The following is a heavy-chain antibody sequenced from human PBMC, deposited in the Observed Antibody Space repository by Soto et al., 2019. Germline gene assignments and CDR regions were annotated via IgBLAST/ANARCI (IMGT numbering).Heavy chain of an antibody. CDR2: IYYSGST. CDR3: AGRFVYVISRPPISFVY. V-gene: IGHV4-31*03. D-gene: IGHD2-8*01. J-gene: IGHJ4*02. CDR1: GGSISSGGYY. Sequence: SETLSLTCTVSGGSISSGGYYWSWIRQHPGKGLEWIGYIYYSGSTYYNPSLKSRVTISVDTSKNQFSLKLSSVTAADTAVYYCAGRFVYVISRPPISFVYWGQG.